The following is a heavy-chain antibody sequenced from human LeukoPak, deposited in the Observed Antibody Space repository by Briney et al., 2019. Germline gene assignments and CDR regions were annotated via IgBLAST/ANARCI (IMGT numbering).Heavy chain of an antibody. CDR3: ARESRFGEYFDY. CDR1: GGSISSYY. Sequence: PSETLSLTCTVSGGSISSYYWSWIRQPPGKGLEWIGYIYYSGSTNYNPSLKSRVTISVDTSKNQFSLKLSSVTAADTAVYYCARESRFGEYFDYWGQGTLVTVSS. J-gene: IGHJ4*02. D-gene: IGHD3-10*01. CDR2: IYYSGST. V-gene: IGHV4-59*01.